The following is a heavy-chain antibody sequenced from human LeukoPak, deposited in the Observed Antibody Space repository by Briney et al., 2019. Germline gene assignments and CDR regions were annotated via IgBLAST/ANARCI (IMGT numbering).Heavy chain of an antibody. Sequence: ASVKVSCKASGYTFTSYGISWVRQAPGQGLEWMGWISAYNGNTNYAQKLQARVTMTTDTSTSTAYMELRSLRSDDTAVYYCARDVSPMGNPGYFQHWGQGTLVTVSS. D-gene: IGHD7-27*01. CDR2: ISAYNGNT. CDR3: ARDVSPMGNPGYFQH. J-gene: IGHJ1*01. CDR1: GYTFTSYG. V-gene: IGHV1-18*01.